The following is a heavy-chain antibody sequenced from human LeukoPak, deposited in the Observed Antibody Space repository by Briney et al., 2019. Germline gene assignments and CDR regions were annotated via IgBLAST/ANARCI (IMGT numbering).Heavy chain of an antibody. J-gene: IGHJ1*01. CDR3: ATYSILNAREFRY. D-gene: IGHD4-11*01. CDR1: GFTFSIYW. Sequence: GGSLRLSCVTSGFTFSIYWMSWVRQAPGKGLEWVANVQHIGGETYYVDSVKGRFTISRDNAKNSVYLQMNSLGADDTAVYYCATYSILNAREFRYWGQGTLVTVTS. V-gene: IGHV3-7*01. CDR2: VQHIGGET.